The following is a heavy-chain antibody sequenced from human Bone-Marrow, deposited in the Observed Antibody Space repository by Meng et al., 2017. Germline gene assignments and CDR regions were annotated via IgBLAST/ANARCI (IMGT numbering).Heavy chain of an antibody. D-gene: IGHD3-22*01. CDR3: ARSTYYYDSSGYLFDY. CDR2: IKQDGSEK. J-gene: IGHJ4*02. V-gene: IGHV3-7*01. Sequence: GESLKISCAASGFTFSSYWMSWVRQAPGKGLEWVANIKQDGSEKYYVDSVKGRFTISRDNAKNSLYLQMNSLRAEDTAVYCCARSTYYYDSSGYLFDYWGQGTLVTVSS. CDR1: GFTFSSYW.